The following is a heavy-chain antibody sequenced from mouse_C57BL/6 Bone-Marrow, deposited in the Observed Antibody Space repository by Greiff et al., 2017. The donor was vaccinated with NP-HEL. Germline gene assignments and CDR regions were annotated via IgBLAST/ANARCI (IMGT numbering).Heavy chain of an antibody. J-gene: IGHJ2*01. Sequence: QVQLQQPGAELVRPGSSVKLSCKASGYTFTSYWMDWVKQRPGQGLEWIGNIYPSDSETHYNQKFKDKATLTVDKSSSTAYMQLSSLTSEDSAVYYCARTRDYYGRAGYFDYWGQGTTLTVSS. CDR1: GYTFTSYW. V-gene: IGHV1-61*01. CDR2: IYPSDSET. CDR3: ARTRDYYGRAGYFDY. D-gene: IGHD1-1*01.